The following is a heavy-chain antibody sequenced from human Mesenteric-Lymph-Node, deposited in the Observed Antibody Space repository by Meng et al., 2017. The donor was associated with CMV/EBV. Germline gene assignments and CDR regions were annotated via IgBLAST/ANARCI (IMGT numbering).Heavy chain of an antibody. CDR3: ARDGDYYDSSGYNPFDY. D-gene: IGHD3-22*01. CDR1: GGSISSSSYY. Sequence: QLQLQESGPELVKPSETLSLTCTVSGGSISSSSYYWGWIRQPPGKGLEWIGSIYYSGSTYYNPSLKSRVTISVDTSKNQFSLKLSSVIAADTAVYYCARDGDYYDSSGYNPFDYWGQGTLVTVSS. J-gene: IGHJ4*02. V-gene: IGHV4-39*07. CDR2: IYYSGST.